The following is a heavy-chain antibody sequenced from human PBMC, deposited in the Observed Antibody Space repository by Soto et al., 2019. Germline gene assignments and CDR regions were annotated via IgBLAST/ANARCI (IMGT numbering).Heavy chain of an antibody. V-gene: IGHV4-34*01. CDR2: INHSGST. CDR3: ARERRITMVRGVKGNWFDP. J-gene: IGHJ5*02. Sequence: SSETLSLTCTVSGGSFSGYYWSWIRQPPGKGLEWIGEINHSGSTNYNPSLKSRVTISVDTSKNRFSLKLSSVTAADTAVYYCARERRITMVRGVKGNWFDPWGQGTLVTVSS. D-gene: IGHD3-10*01. CDR1: GGSFSGYY.